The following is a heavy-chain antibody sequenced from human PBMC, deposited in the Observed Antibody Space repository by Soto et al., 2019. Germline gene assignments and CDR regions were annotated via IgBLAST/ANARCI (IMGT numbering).Heavy chain of an antibody. J-gene: IGHJ5*02. CDR2: ISSSSSYI. V-gene: IGHV3-21*01. Sequence: EVQLVESGGGLVKPGGSLRLSCAASGFTFSSYSMNWVRQAPGKGLEWVSSISSSSSYIYYADSVKGRFTISRDNAKNSLYLQMNSLRAEDTAVYYCAGLMTTVVSNWFDPWGQGTLVTVSS. CDR1: GFTFSSYS. D-gene: IGHD4-17*01. CDR3: AGLMTTVVSNWFDP.